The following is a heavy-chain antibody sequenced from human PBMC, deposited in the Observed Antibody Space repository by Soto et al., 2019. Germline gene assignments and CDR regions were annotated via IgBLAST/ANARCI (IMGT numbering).Heavy chain of an antibody. CDR2: IKQDGSEK. CDR1: GFTFSSYW. J-gene: IGHJ4*02. V-gene: IGHV3-7*04. D-gene: IGHD6-13*01. Sequence: GGSLRLSCAASGFTFSSYWMSWVRQAPGKGLEWVANIKQDGSEKYYVDSVKGRFTISRDNAKNSLYLQMNSLRAEDTAVYYCARAAGRAAGRLGFDYWGQGTLVTVSS. CDR3: ARAAGRAAGRLGFDY.